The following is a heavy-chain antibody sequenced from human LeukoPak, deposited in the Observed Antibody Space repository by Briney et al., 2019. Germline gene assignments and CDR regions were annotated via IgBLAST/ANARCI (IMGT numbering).Heavy chain of an antibody. V-gene: IGHV1-2*04. D-gene: IGHD6-13*01. Sequence: GASVKVSCKASGYTFTGYYMHWVRQAPGQGLEWKGWINPNSGGTNYAQKFQGWVTMTRDTSISTAYMELSRLRSDDTAVYYCARVGLGSSWSDAFDIWGQGTMVTVSS. J-gene: IGHJ3*02. CDR2: INPNSGGT. CDR1: GYTFTGYY. CDR3: ARVGLGSSWSDAFDI.